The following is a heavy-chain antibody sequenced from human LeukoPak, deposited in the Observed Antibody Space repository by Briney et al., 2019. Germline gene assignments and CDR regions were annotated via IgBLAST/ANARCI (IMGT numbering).Heavy chain of an antibody. V-gene: IGHV3-33*05. CDR2: LQYDGSKQ. CDR3: VRDFQAKPAFDV. CDR1: GFIFSRYG. Sequence: LPGGSLRLSCAASGFIFSRYGINWVRQAPGEGLEWVAGLQYDGSKQYYIDSVKGRFTISRDNSQNTVNLQMNSLRAEDTAVYYCVRDFQAKPAFDVWGQGTMVTVSS. J-gene: IGHJ3*01. D-gene: IGHD1-14*01.